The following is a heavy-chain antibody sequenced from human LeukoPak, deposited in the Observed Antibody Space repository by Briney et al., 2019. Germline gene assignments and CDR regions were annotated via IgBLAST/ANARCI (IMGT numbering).Heavy chain of an antibody. V-gene: IGHV4-34*01. J-gene: IGHJ5*02. D-gene: IGHD3-10*01. CDR1: GGSFSGYY. CDR3: ARNTDGSYYGSGSYYNSWFDP. Sequence: SETLSLTCAVYGGSFSGYYWSWIRQPPGKGLEWIGEINHSGSTNYNPSLKSRVTISVDTSKNQFSLKLSSVTAADTAVYYCARNTDGSYYGSGSYYNSWFDPWGQGTLVTVSS. CDR2: INHSGST.